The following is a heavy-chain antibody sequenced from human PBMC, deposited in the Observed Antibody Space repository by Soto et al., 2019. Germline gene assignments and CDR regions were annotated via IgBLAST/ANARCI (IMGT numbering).Heavy chain of an antibody. J-gene: IGHJ1*01. V-gene: IGHV1-69*13. Sequence: SVKVSCKASGGTFSSYAISWVRQAPGQGLEWMGGIIPIFGTANYAQKFQGRVTITADESTSTAYMELSSLRSEDTAVYYCARASQDTAMVTAEYFQHWGQGTLVTVSS. CDR2: IIPIFGTA. CDR3: ARASQDTAMVTAEYFQH. CDR1: GGTFSSYA. D-gene: IGHD5-18*01.